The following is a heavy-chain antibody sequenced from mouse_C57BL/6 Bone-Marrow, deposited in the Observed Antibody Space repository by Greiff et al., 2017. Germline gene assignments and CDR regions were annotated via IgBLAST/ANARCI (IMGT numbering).Heavy chain of an antibody. CDR1: GYTFTSYW. CDR2: IDPSDSYT. D-gene: IGHD1-1*01. Sequence: QVQLQQSGAELVMPGASVKLSCKASGYTFTSYWMHWVKQRPGQGLEWIGEIDPSDSYTNYNQKFKGKSTLTVDKSSSTAYMQLGSLTSEDSAVYYCAREFITTVVDHWGQGTTLTVSS. V-gene: IGHV1-69*01. J-gene: IGHJ2*01. CDR3: AREFITTVVDH.